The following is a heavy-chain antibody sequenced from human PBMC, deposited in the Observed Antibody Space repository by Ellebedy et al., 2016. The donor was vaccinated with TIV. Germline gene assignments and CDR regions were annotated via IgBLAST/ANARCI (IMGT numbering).Heavy chain of an antibody. V-gene: IGHV3-7*01. J-gene: IGHJ4*02. D-gene: IGHD5-18*01. CDR1: GFTFSRYW. Sequence: PGGSLRLSCAASGFTFSRYWMSWVRQAPGKGLQWLANIKEDGSEKHYVDFVKGRFTISRDNAKNSLYLQMNSLRAEDTAMYYCARGGHRYGYYFLDQWGQGTLVTVSS. CDR3: ARGGHRYGYYFLDQ. CDR2: IKEDGSEK.